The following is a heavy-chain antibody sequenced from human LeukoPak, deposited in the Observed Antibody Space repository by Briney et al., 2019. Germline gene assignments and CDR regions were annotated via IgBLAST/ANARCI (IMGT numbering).Heavy chain of an antibody. Sequence: GASVKVSCRASGYTFTGYYMHWVRQAPGQGLEWMGWINPNSGGTNYAQEFQGRVTMTRDTSISTAYMELSRLRSDDTAVYYCVRGGALYYDFWDWGQGTLVTVSS. D-gene: IGHD3-3*01. CDR3: VRGGALYYDFWD. J-gene: IGHJ4*02. V-gene: IGHV1-2*02. CDR1: GYTFTGYY. CDR2: INPNSGGT.